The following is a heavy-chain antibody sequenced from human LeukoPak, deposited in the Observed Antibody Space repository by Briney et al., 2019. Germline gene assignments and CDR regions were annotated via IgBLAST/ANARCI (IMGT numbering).Heavy chain of an antibody. CDR3: ARGISDIVVVTATDAFDI. CDR2: INHSGST. CDR1: GGSFSGYY. J-gene: IGHJ3*02. D-gene: IGHD2-21*02. Sequence: PSETLSLTCAVYGGSFSGYYWSWIRQPPGKGLEWIGEINHSGSTNYNPSLKSRVTISVDTSKNQFSLKLSSVTAADTAVYYCARGISDIVVVTATDAFDIWGQGTMVTVSP. V-gene: IGHV4-34*01.